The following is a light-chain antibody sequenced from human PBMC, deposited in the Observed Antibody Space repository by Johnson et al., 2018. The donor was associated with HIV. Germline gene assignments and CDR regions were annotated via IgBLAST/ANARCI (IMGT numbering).Light chain of an antibody. J-gene: IGLJ1*01. V-gene: IGLV1-51*01. CDR1: RSNIGNNY. Sequence: QSLLTQPPSVSAAPGQMVTISCSGSRSNIGNNYVSWYQQFPGTAPKLLISNNDKRPSGIPDRFSGSRSGTSATLGITGLQTGDEADYYCGTWDSSLSAYVFGTGTKVTV. CDR3: GTWDSSLSAYV. CDR2: NND.